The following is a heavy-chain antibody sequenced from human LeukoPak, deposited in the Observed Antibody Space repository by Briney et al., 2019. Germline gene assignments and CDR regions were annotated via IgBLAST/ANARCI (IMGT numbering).Heavy chain of an antibody. CDR2: INPNSGGT. V-gene: IGHV1-2*06. Sequence: ASVKVSCKASGYTFTGYYMHWVRQAPGQGLEWMGRINPNSGGTNYAQKFQGRVTMTRDTSISTAYMELSRLRSDDTAVYYCARSAGSYYSHFDYWGQGTLVTVSS. D-gene: IGHD1-26*01. J-gene: IGHJ4*02. CDR3: ARSAGSYYSHFDY. CDR1: GYTFTGYY.